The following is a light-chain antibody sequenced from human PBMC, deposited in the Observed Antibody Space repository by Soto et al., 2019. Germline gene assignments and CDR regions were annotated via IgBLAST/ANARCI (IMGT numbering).Light chain of an antibody. CDR1: QSISSY. Sequence: DIQMTQSPSSLSASVVDRVTITCRASQSISSYLNWYQQKPGKAPKLLIYAASSLQSGVPSRFSGSGSGTDFTLTISSLQPEDFATYYCQQSYSTPINFGQGTRLEIK. V-gene: IGKV1-39*01. CDR3: QQSYSTPIN. CDR2: AAS. J-gene: IGKJ5*01.